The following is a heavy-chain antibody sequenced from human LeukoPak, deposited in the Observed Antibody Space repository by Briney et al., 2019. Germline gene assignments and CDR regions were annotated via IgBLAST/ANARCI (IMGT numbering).Heavy chain of an antibody. Sequence: ASVKVSCKASGYTFTSYDINWVRQATGQGLEWMGWMNPNSGNTGYAQKFQGRVTMTRNTSISTAYMELSSLRSEETAVYYCARGPVLRYFDWLPRYYYYYGMDVWGQGTTVTVSS. CDR2: MNPNSGNT. CDR1: GYTFTSYD. CDR3: ARGPVLRYFDWLPRYYYYYGMDV. J-gene: IGHJ6*02. D-gene: IGHD3-9*01. V-gene: IGHV1-8*01.